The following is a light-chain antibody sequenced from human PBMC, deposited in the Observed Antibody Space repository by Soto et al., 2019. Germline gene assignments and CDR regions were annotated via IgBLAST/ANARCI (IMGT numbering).Light chain of an antibody. CDR1: SSDVGNYNL. CDR3: CSYAGDGSYVI. J-gene: IGLJ2*01. V-gene: IGLV2-23*02. Sequence: QSALTQPASVSGSPGQSITISCTGTSSDVGNYNLVSWYQQHPGKAPKFMIYEVNKRPSGVSNRFSGSKSGNTASLTISGLQAEDEADYCCCSYAGDGSYVIFGGGTKLTVL. CDR2: EVN.